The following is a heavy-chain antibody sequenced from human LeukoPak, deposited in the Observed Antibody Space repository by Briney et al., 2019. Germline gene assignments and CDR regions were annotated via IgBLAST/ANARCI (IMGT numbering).Heavy chain of an antibody. CDR1: GYTLTELS. Sequence: ASVKVSCKVSGYTLTELSMHWVRQAPGKGLEWMGGFDPEDGETIYAQKFQGRVTMTEDTSTDTAYMELSSLRSEDTAVYYCATVMRFGESHNWFDPWGQGPWSPSPQ. CDR2: FDPEDGET. V-gene: IGHV1-24*01. CDR3: ATVMRFGESHNWFDP. J-gene: IGHJ5*02. D-gene: IGHD3-10*01.